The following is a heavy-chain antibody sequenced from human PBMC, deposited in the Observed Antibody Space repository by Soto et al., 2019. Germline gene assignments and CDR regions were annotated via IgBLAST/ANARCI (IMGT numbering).Heavy chain of an antibody. D-gene: IGHD3-22*01. V-gene: IGHV3-30-3*01. J-gene: IGHJ4*02. CDR2: ISYDGSNK. CDR1: GFTFSSYA. CDR3: ARDGGRGYYDSSGRCPDY. Sequence: QVQLVESGGGVVQPGRSLRLSCAASGFTFSSYAMHWVRQAPGKGLERVAVISYDGSNKYYADSVKGRFTISRDNSKNTLYLQMNSLRAEDTAVYYCARDGGRGYYDSSGRCPDYWGQGTLVTVSS.